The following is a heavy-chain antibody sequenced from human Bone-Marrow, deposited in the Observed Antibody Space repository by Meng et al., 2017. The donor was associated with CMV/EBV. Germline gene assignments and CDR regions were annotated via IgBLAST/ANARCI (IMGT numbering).Heavy chain of an antibody. CDR2: IIPIVDIA. V-gene: IGHV1-69*10. J-gene: IGHJ6*02. CDR1: GGTFNNYA. CDR3: ASGDFWSGHGTDYYYGRDV. Sequence: SVKVSGKASGGTFNNYAVSWVRQAPGQGLEWMGGIIPIVDIANFAQKLQGRVTIAADKYTRTAHMELSSLRYEDTAVYYCASGDFWSGHGTDYYYGRDVWGQGTTVTVSS. D-gene: IGHD3-3*01.